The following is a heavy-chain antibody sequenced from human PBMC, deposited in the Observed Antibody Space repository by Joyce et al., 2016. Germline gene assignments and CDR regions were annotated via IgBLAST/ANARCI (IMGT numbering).Heavy chain of an antibody. CDR1: GFIFSSYW. V-gene: IGHV3-7*04. Sequence: VQLVESGGGLVQPGGSLRLSCEASGFIFSSYWMTWVRQAPGKGPGWLANIKQDGSEKYYVDSLKGRFTISIDNAKSSLYLQMNSLRADDTAVYYCTRTISATPGDYWGQGTLVTVSS. CDR3: TRTISATPGDY. CDR2: IKQDGSEK. D-gene: IGHD5-24*01. J-gene: IGHJ4*02.